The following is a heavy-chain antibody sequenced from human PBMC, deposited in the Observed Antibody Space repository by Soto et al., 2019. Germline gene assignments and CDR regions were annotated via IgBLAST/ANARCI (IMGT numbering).Heavy chain of an antibody. J-gene: IGHJ3*02. D-gene: IGHD1-26*01. CDR2: ISGSGGST. CDR1: GFTFSSYA. Sequence: LRLSCAASGFTFSSYAMSWVRQAPGKGLEWVSAISGSGGSTYYADSVKGRFTISRDNSKNTLYLQMNSLRAEDTAVYYCAKDHRANLDAFDIWGQGTMVTVSS. CDR3: AKDHRANLDAFDI. V-gene: IGHV3-23*01.